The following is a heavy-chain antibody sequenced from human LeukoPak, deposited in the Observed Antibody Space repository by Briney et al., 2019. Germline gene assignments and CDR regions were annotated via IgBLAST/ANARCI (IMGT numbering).Heavy chain of an antibody. CDR3: ARGLAGEGDY. CDR2: IYSGGST. D-gene: IGHD1-26*01. Sequence: GGSLSLSCAASGFTVSSNYMSWVRQAPGKGLEWVSVIYSGGSTYYADSVKGRFTISRDNSKNTLYLQMNSLRAEDTAVYYCARGLAGEGDYWGQGTLVTVSS. V-gene: IGHV3-66*01. CDR1: GFTVSSNY. J-gene: IGHJ4*02.